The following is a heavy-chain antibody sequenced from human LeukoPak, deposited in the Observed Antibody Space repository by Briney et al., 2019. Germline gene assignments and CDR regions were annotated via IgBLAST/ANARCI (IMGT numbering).Heavy chain of an antibody. J-gene: IGHJ5*02. V-gene: IGHV5-51*01. D-gene: IGHD3-22*01. CDR3: ARQGSHSSGYINWFAR. CDR1: GYSFTNYW. Sequence: GESLKISFKGSGYSFTNYWIAWVRQMPGKGLEWMGIIYPGDSDTRYSPSFQGQVTITADKSTSTAYLQWGSLKASDTAMYYCARQGSHSSGYINWFARWGEGTLVTVSS. CDR2: IYPGDSDT.